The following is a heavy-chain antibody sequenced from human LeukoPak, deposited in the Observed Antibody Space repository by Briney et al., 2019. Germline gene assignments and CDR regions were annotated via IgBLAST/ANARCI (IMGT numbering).Heavy chain of an antibody. J-gene: IGHJ4*02. CDR2: ISGHNGDT. V-gene: IGHV1-18*04. CDR1: GYTFSGYG. CDR3: TKDMGSNPAWIT. Sequence: ASVKVSCKTSGYTFSGYGISWVRQAPGRGLEWMGWISGHNGDTYFAQKFQGRVPLTTHTSTSTAYMELRSLRSDDTAVYYCTKDMGSNPAWITWGQGTLATVSS. D-gene: IGHD3-16*01.